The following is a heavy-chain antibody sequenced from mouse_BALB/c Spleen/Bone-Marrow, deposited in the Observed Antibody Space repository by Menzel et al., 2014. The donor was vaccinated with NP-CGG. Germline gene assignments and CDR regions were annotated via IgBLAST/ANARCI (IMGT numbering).Heavy chain of an antibody. CDR3: TRQRNWDHYAMDY. CDR2: INSGGGYT. Sequence: EVKVVESGGGIVQPGGSLKLSCAASGFTFSSYGMSWVRQTPDKRLELVATINSGGGYTYYPDSVKGRFTISRNNANNTLYLQMSSLKSEDTAMYYCTRQRNWDHYAMDYWGQGTSVTVSS. D-gene: IGHD4-1*01. V-gene: IGHV5-6*03. J-gene: IGHJ4*01. CDR1: GFTFSSYG.